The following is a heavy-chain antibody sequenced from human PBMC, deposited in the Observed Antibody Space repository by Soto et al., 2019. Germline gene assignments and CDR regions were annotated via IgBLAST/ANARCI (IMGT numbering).Heavy chain of an antibody. J-gene: IGHJ6*02. D-gene: IGHD4-17*01. CDR2: IGSSSNYI. Sequence: GGSLRLSCAASGFTFSSYSMNWVRQAPGKGLEWVSCIGSSSNYIYYADSVEGRFTISRDNAKNSLYLQMNSLRAEDTAVYYCARKGYGDYGGMDVWGQGTTVTVS. V-gene: IGHV3-21*01. CDR3: ARKGYGDYGGMDV. CDR1: GFTFSSYS.